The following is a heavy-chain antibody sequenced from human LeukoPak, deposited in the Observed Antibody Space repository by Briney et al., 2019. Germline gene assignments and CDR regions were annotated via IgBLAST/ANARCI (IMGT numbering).Heavy chain of an antibody. CDR3: ARSGVYYYGSGTYY. J-gene: IGHJ4*02. D-gene: IGHD3-10*01. Sequence: AGGSLRLSCAASGFTFSSYWMTWVRQAPGKGLEWVANIKQDGSENYYVDSVKGRFTISRDNAKNSLYLQMNSLRAEDTAVYYCARSGVYYYGSGTYYWGQGTLVTVSS. CDR2: IKQDGSEN. CDR1: GFTFSSYW. V-gene: IGHV3-7*01.